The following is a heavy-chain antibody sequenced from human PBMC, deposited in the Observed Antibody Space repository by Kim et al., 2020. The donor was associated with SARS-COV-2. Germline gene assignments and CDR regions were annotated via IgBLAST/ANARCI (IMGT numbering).Heavy chain of an antibody. J-gene: IGHJ5*02. CDR2: ISAYNGNT. Sequence: ASVKVSCKASGYTFTSYGISWVRQAPGQGLEWMGWISAYNGNTNYAQKLQGRVTMTTDTSTGTAYMELRSLRSDDTAVYYCAREFDYGGNSGWFDPWGQGTLVTVSS. D-gene: IGHD4-17*01. V-gene: IGHV1-18*01. CDR1: GYTFTSYG. CDR3: AREFDYGGNSGWFDP.